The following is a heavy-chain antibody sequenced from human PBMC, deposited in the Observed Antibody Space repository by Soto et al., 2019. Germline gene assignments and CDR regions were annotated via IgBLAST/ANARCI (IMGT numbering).Heavy chain of an antibody. CDR2: INPSGGST. V-gene: IGHV1-46*01. CDR3: ARAPYGSGLNWFDP. D-gene: IGHD3-10*01. CDR1: RYTFTSYP. J-gene: IGHJ5*02. Sequence: SVKDSLQGIRYTFTSYPMHWVRQAPGQGLEWMGIINPSGGSTSYAQKFQGRVTMTRDTSTSTVYMELSSLRSEDTAVYYCARAPYGSGLNWFDPWGQGTRVTVSS.